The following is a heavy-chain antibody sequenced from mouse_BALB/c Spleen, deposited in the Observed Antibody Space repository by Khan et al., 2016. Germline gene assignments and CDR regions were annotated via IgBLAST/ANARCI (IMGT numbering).Heavy chain of an antibody. CDR2: ISYSGST. V-gene: IGHV3-2*02. D-gene: IGHD2-12*01. CDR1: GYSITSDYA. Sequence: EVQLQESGPGLVKPSQSLSLTCTVTGYSITSDYAWNWIRQFPGNKLEWMGYISYSGSTSYNPSLKARFSITRDTSKNNFFLQLNSVTTDNTATYYCGRSYSYRGFAYWGQGTLVTGSA. CDR3: GRSYSYRGFAY. J-gene: IGHJ3*01.